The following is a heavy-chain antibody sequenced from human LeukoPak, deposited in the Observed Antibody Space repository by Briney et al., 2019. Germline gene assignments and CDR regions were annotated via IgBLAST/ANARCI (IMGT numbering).Heavy chain of an antibody. CDR3: ARVKYFDWYYFDY. CDR2: IKEDGSAT. V-gene: IGHV3-7*05. Sequence: PGGSLRLSCAASGFTFSTYWMTWVRQAPGKGPEWVANIKEDGSATYYVDSVKGRFTISRDNAKKSLYLQMNSLRAEDTAIYYCARVKYFDWYYFDYWGQGTLVTVSS. D-gene: IGHD3-9*01. CDR1: GFTFSTYW. J-gene: IGHJ4*02.